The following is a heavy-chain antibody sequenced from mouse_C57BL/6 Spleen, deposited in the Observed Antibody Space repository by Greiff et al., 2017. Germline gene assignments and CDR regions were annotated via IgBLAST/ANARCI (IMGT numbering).Heavy chain of an antibody. CDR1: GYTFTSYW. CDR2: IDPSDSYT. V-gene: IGHV1-69*01. J-gene: IGHJ4*01. D-gene: IGHD1-1*01. Sequence: QVQLQQPGAELVMPGASVKLSCKASGYTFTSYWMHWVKQRPGQGLEWIGEIDPSDSYTNYNQKFKGKSTLTVDKSSSTAYMQLSSLTSEDSAVYYCARHHYGSSSYAMDYWGQGTSVTVSS. CDR3: ARHHYGSSSYAMDY.